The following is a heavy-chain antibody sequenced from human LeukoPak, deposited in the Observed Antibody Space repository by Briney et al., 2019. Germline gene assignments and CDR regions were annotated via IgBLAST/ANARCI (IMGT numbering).Heavy chain of an antibody. CDR1: GVSISSYY. CDR2: IYYSGST. V-gene: IGHV4-59*01. CDR3: VRDRVLGAFDI. D-gene: IGHD3-16*01. J-gene: IGHJ3*02. Sequence: PSETLSLTCTVSGVSISSYYWTWIRQPPGKGLEWIGSIYYSGSTNYNPSLKSRVTISVDTSKNQFSLKLSSVTAADTAVYYCVRDRVLGAFDIWGQGTMVTVSS.